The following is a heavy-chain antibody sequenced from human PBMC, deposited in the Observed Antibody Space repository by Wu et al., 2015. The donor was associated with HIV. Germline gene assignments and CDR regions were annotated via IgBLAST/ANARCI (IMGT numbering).Heavy chain of an antibody. CDR1: EGTFTSYV. J-gene: IGHJ4*02. CDR2: IIPVFGTT. Sequence: QVRLVQSGTEVKRPGSSVKVSCKASEGTFTSYVISWVRQAPGQGLEWMGWIIPVFGTTKYAQNFQDRVTITADESATTVYMELSSLRSDDMAVYYCARPVYHYYDSGRDEENDYWGQGTLVTVSS. CDR3: ARPVYHYYDSGRDEENDY. V-gene: IGHV1-69*13. D-gene: IGHD3-10*01.